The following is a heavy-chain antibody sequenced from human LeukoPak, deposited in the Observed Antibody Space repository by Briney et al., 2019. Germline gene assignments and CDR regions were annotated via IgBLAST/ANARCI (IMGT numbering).Heavy chain of an antibody. Sequence: GASVKVSCKASGYTFNAYYIHWVRQAPGQGLEWMGWINPYSGGTNYAQKFQGRVTMTSDTSLSTAYMELSSLGSDDTAVYYCARDLGSSGCIDYWGQGTLVTVSS. CDR1: GYTFNAYY. V-gene: IGHV1-2*02. J-gene: IGHJ4*02. CDR3: ARDLGSSGCIDY. CDR2: INPYSGGT. D-gene: IGHD6-19*01.